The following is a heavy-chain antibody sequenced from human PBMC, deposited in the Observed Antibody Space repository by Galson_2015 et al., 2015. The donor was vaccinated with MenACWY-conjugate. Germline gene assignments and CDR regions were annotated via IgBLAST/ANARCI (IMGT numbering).Heavy chain of an antibody. CDR1: GFDFDDYA. V-gene: IGHV3-23*01. D-gene: IGHD3/OR15-3a*01. Sequence: SLRLSCAASGFDFDDYAMSWVRQAPGKGLQWVAGVGRGGGSTYYTDPVRGRFTISGDNSKNTLDLQMDSLRVEDTAVYYCAKVIYGARYYFEHWGQGSLVIVTS. CDR3: AKVIYGARYYFEH. CDR2: VGRGGGST. J-gene: IGHJ4*02.